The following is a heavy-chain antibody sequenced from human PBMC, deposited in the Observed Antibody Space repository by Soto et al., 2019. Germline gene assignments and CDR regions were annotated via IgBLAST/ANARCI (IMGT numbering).Heavy chain of an antibody. CDR3: ARVYGDYDFDY. V-gene: IGHV4-30-4*01. CDR2: IYYSGRA. D-gene: IGHD4-17*01. J-gene: IGHJ4*02. CDR1: GDSIISGDYY. Sequence: PSETLSLTCTVSGDSIISGDYYWSWIRQPPGKGLEWIGYIYYSGRADYNPSLKSRVTISIDTSKNLFSLKLSSVTAADTAVYYCARVYGDYDFDYWGQGTLVTVSS.